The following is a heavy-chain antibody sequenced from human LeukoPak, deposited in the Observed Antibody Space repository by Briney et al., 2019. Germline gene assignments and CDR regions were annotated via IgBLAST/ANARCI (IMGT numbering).Heavy chain of an antibody. D-gene: IGHD6-19*01. CDR2: IYSGGST. CDR3: ARDPRIAVAGTTYYYYGMDV. V-gene: IGHV3-66*01. J-gene: IGHJ6*02. CDR1: GFTVSSNY. Sequence: PGGSLRLSCAASGFTVSSNYMSWVRQAPGKGLEWVSVIYSGGSTYYADSVKGRFTISRDNSKNTLYLQMNSLRAEDTAVYYCARDPRIAVAGTTYYYYGMDVWGQGTTVTVSS.